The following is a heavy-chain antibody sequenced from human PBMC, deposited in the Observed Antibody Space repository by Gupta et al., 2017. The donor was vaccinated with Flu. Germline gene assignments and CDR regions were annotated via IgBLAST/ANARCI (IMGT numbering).Heavy chain of an antibody. V-gene: IGHV4-59*08. Sequence: YYWSWVRQPPGKGLEWIGYIYYNVNTDYNSSRKSRVTMSLDTSKNQLSLKLTSVTAADTAVYYCVRQRCTAYGCYKVNSYYYMDVWGKGTTVTVSS. CDR3: VRQRCTAYGCYKVNSYYYMDV. CDR1: YY. CDR2: IYYNVNT. D-gene: IGHD2-2*02. J-gene: IGHJ6*03.